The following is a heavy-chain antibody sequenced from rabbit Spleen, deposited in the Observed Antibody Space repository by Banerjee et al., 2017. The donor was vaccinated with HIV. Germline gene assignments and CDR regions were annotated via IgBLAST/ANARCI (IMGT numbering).Heavy chain of an antibody. CDR2: IEPIFGRT. Sequence: QEQLVESGGGLVQPGGSLKLSCKASGFDFSNYGVSWVRQAPGKGLEWIGYIEPIFGRTYYANWVNGRFTVSSHNAQNTLYLQLNSLTAADTATYFCVREAGYAGYGDGNLWGQGTLVTVS. CDR1: GFDFSNYG. D-gene: IGHD7-1*01. CDR3: VREAGYAGYGDGNL. V-gene: IGHV1S47*01. J-gene: IGHJ4*01.